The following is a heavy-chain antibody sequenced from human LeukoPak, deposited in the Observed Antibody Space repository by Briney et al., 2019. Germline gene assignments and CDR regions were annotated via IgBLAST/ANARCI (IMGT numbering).Heavy chain of an antibody. Sequence: GGSLRLSCAASAFTFSSYAMSWVRQAPGKGLEWVSAISGSGGSTYYADSVKGRFTISRDNSKNTLYLQMNSLRAEDTAVYYCVSAPSYRLTYYFDYWGQGTLVTVSS. D-gene: IGHD3-16*02. CDR2: ISGSGGST. J-gene: IGHJ4*02. CDR3: VSAPSYRLTYYFDY. V-gene: IGHV3-23*01. CDR1: AFTFSSYA.